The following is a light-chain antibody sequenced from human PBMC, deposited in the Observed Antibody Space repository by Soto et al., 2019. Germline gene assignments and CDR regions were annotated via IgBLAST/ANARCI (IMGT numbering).Light chain of an antibody. J-gene: IGLJ1*01. Sequence: QSALTQPRSVSGSPGQSVTISCTGTSSDVGGYNHVSWYQQHPGKAPKLMIYDVIKRPSGVPDRFSGSKSGNTASLTITGLQAEDEADYYCCSYAGNYIYVFGTGTKLTVL. CDR3: CSYAGNYIYV. V-gene: IGLV2-11*01. CDR2: DVI. CDR1: SSDVGGYNH.